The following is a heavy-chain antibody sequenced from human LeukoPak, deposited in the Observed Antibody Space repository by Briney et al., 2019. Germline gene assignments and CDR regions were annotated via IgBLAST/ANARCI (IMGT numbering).Heavy chain of an antibody. D-gene: IGHD3-16*01. CDR1: GFTFNNYW. CDR2: VNPGGSIA. CDR3: VRGTYHAYYMDV. Sequence: GGSLRLSCAASGFTFNNYWIHWVRQAPGKGLVWVSRVNPGGSIANFADSVKGRFTISRDNTRNTVFLQTSSLTAEDTAVYYCVRGTYHAYYMDVWGKGTTVTVSS. J-gene: IGHJ6*03. V-gene: IGHV3-74*01.